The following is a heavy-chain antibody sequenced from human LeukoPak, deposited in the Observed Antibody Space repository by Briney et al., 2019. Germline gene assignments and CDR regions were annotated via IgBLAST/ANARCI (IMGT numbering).Heavy chain of an antibody. CDR3: VGDQVDNVGWLT. CDR1: GFIFSDYA. D-gene: IGHD5-12*01. V-gene: IGHV3-64D*06. CDR2: ISSDGDRT. J-gene: IGHJ5*02. Sequence: PGGSLRLSCSASGFIFSDYAMRWVRQAPGKGLEYISAISSDGDRTYFTDSVKGRFTISRDNSKNTLYLQMNSLRAEDTAVYYCVGDQVDNVGWLTWGQGTRVTVSS.